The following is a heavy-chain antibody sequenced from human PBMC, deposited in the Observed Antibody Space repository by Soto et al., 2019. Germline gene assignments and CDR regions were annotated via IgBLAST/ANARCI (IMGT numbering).Heavy chain of an antibody. CDR1: GFTVSTKY. D-gene: IGHD3-10*01. CDR2: IYSGGST. J-gene: IGHJ4*02. CDR3: ARDLWAGDY. V-gene: IGHV3-66*01. Sequence: GGSLRLSCAASGFTVSTKYMSWVRQAPGKGLEWVSVIYSGGSTFYADSVRGRFTISRDNSKNTVNLQMNSLRAEDTAVYYCARDLWAGDYWGQGTLVTVSS.